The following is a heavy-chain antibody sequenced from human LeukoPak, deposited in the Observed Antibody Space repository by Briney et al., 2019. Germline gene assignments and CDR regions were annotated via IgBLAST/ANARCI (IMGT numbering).Heavy chain of an antibody. CDR2: IWNDGSDK. CDR3: AKPTRGSGSFLIDF. J-gene: IGHJ4*02. CDR1: GFTFSSYG. D-gene: IGHD1-26*01. V-gene: IGHV3-33*06. Sequence: GGSLRLXCAASGFTFSSYGMHWARQAPGKGLEWVAVIWNDGSDKYYADSVKGRFTISRDSSKNTLYLQMNSLRAEDTAVYYCAKPTRGSGSFLIDFWGQGTLVTVSS.